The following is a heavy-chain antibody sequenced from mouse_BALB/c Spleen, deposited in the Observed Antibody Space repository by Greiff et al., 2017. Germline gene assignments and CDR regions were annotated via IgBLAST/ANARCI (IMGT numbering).Heavy chain of an antibody. J-gene: IGHJ3*01. CDR3: ARSIYYGYDGFAY. CDR1: GYSITSDYA. CDR2: ISYSGST. Sequence: VQLKESGPGLVKPSQSLSLTCTVTGYSITSDYAWNWIRQFPGNKLEWMGYISYSGSTSYNPSLKSRISITRDTSKNQFFLQLNSVTTEDTATYYCARSIYYGYDGFAYWGQGTLVTVSA. V-gene: IGHV3-2*02. D-gene: IGHD2-2*01.